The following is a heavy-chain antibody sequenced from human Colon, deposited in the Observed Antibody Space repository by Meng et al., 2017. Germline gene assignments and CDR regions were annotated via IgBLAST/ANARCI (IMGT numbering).Heavy chain of an antibody. V-gene: IGHV4-34*01. CDR3: ARGWGYCSSTSCYFLDY. Sequence: QGAVQPGGAGLLKPSETLSLTCAVYGGSFSGYYWSWIRQPPGKGLEWIGEINHSGSTNYNPSLKSRVTISVDTSKNQFSLKLSSVTAADTAVYYCARGWGYCSSTSCYFLDYWGQGTLVTVSS. J-gene: IGHJ4*02. D-gene: IGHD2-2*01. CDR2: INHSGST. CDR1: GGSFSGYY.